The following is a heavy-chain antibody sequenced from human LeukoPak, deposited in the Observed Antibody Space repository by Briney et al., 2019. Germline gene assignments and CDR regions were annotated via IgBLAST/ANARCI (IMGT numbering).Heavy chain of an antibody. CDR2: IYRGGDT. D-gene: IGHD2/OR15-2a*01. J-gene: IGHJ4*02. CDR3: ASRMTF. Sequence: PGGSLRLSCEASGVNVNSDYMSWVRQAQGKGLQWVSLIYRGGDTYYADSVKGRFTIYRHNSENTLYLQMSSLRTEDTAIYYCASRMTFGGPGTLVTVSS. CDR1: GVNVNSDY. V-gene: IGHV3-53*04.